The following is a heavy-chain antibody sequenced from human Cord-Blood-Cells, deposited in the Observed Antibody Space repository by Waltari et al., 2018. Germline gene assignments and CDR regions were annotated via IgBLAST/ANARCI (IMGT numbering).Heavy chain of an antibody. CDR1: GGSFSGYY. V-gene: IGHV4-34*01. CDR3: ARPRSIVVVPAATDDAFDI. Sequence: QVQLQQWGAGLLKPSETLSLTCAVYGGSFSGYYWSWIRQPPGKGLEWIGEINHSGSTNYHPALKSRVTISVDTSKNQFSRRLSSVTAADTAVYYCARPRSIVVVPAATDDAFDIWGQGTMVTVSS. CDR2: INHSGST. D-gene: IGHD2-2*01. J-gene: IGHJ3*02.